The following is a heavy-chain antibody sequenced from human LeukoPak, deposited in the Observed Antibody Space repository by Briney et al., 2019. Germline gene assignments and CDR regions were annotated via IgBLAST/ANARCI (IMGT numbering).Heavy chain of an antibody. CDR1: GGSISSSY. Sequence: PSETLSLTCTVSGGSISSSYWGWIRQPRAKGLEWIGYIYYSGSTNYNPSLKSRVTISVDTSKNQFPLKLTSVTAADTAVYYCARRSQENGVITANNWFDPWGQGTLVTVSS. J-gene: IGHJ5*02. CDR2: IYYSGST. V-gene: IGHV4-59*08. CDR3: ARRSQENGVITANNWFDP. D-gene: IGHD3-16*01.